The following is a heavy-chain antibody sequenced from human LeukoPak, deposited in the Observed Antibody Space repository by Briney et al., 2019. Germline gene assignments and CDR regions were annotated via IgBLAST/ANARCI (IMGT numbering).Heavy chain of an antibody. V-gene: IGHV4-39*01. Sequence: PSETLSLTCTVSGGSIRGSSYYWVWIRQPPGRGLEWIGTIYYSGSTYYNPSLKSRVTISADTSKNQLSLKVRSVTAADTAVYYCARSSGVVIHNWFDPWGQGTLVTVSS. CDR3: ARSSGVVIHNWFDP. J-gene: IGHJ5*02. CDR2: IYYSGST. D-gene: IGHD3-3*01. CDR1: GGSIRGSSYY.